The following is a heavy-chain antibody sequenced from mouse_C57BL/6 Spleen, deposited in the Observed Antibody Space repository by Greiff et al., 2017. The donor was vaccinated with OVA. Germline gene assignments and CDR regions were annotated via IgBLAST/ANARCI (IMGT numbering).Heavy chain of an antibody. J-gene: IGHJ1*03. CDR2: INPYNGGT. CDR3: ARKGDYGSSPSYWYFDV. CDR1: GYTFTDYY. V-gene: IGHV1-19*01. Sequence: VQLQQSGPVLVKPGASVKMSCKASGYTFTDYYMNWVKQSHGKSLEWIGVINPYNGGTSYNQKFKGKATLTVDKSSSTAYMELNSLTSEDSAVYYCARKGDYGSSPSYWYFDVWGTGTTVTVSS. D-gene: IGHD1-1*01.